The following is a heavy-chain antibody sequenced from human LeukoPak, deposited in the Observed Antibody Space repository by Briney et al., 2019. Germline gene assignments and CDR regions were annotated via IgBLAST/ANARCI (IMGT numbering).Heavy chain of an antibody. D-gene: IGHD4-17*01. Sequence: PSQTLSLTCTVSGGSISSGGYYWSWIRQHPGKGLEWIGYIYYSGSTYYNPSLKSRVTISVDTPKNQFSLKLSSVTAADTAVYYCARVPDYGGNPWFDPWGQGTLVTVSS. CDR3: ARVPDYGGNPWFDP. J-gene: IGHJ5*02. CDR2: IYYSGST. CDR1: GGSISSGGYY. V-gene: IGHV4-31*03.